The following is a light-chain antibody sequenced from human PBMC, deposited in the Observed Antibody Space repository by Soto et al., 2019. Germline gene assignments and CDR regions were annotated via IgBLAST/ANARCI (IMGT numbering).Light chain of an antibody. CDR2: DAS. CDR1: QEISNY. Sequence: DFQMTQSPSSLSASVGDRVTITCQASQEISNYLNWYQQKAGKAPKLLIYDASNLETGVPSRFSGSGSGTDFTFTISSLQPEDIATYYCQQYDNIPRTFGQGTKVEIK. J-gene: IGKJ1*01. CDR3: QQYDNIPRT. V-gene: IGKV1-33*01.